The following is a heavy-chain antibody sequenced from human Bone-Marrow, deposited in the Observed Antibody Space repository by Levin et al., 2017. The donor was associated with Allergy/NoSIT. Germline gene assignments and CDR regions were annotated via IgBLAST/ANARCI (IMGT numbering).Heavy chain of an antibody. D-gene: IGHD6-19*01. CDR2: LSWDGVNA. Sequence: GGSLRLSCAASGISVNDYSMHWVRQAPGKGLEWVALLSWDGVNAYYADSVKGRFTISIDNSKYSLFLHMNSLSTDATALSFCTKDKSDRQLFYRSGWYEPADYWSQGTLVSVAS. CDR3: TKDKSDRQLFYRSGWYEPADY. CDR1: GISVNDYS. J-gene: IGHJ4*02. V-gene: IGHV3-43*01.